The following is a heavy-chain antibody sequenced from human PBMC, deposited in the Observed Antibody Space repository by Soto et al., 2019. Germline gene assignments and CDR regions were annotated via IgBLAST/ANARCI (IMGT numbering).Heavy chain of an antibody. CDR3: ARHPIPRTRSSVDP. J-gene: IGHJ5*02. Sequence: SETLALTCTVSGGSISSSRYYGGWIRQPPGKGLEWIGSIYYSGSTYYNPSLKSRVTISVDTSKNQFSLKLSSVTAADTAVYYCARHPIPRTRSSVDPWGQGTLVTVSS. V-gene: IGHV4-39*01. CDR2: IYYSGST. CDR1: GGSISSSRYY. D-gene: IGHD2-2*02.